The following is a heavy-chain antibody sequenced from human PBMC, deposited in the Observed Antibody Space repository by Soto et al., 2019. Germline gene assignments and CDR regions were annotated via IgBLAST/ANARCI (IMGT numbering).Heavy chain of an antibody. J-gene: IGHJ5*02. D-gene: IGHD6-25*01. CDR1: NGSFRGHY. Sequence: SETLSLTCTVYNGSFRGHYWSWIRQSPGKGLEWLGEINHSGSPIYNLSLKSRVTLSVDTSKNQFFLKVTSVTAADTAVYYCARGIWQQRLATWGQGTLVTVSS. V-gene: IGHV4-34*01. CDR2: INHSGSP. CDR3: ARGIWQQRLAT.